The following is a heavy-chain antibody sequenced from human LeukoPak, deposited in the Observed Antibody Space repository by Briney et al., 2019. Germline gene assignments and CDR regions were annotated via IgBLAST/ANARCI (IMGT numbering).Heavy chain of an antibody. D-gene: IGHD3-22*01. Sequence: GGSLRLSCAASGFTFDDYAMHWVRHAPGKGLEWVSGISWNSGSIGYADSVKGRFTISRDNAKNSLYLQMNSLRAEDTAVYYCAKDGSGYWYYFDYWGQGTLVTVSS. J-gene: IGHJ4*02. CDR3: AKDGSGYWYYFDY. CDR1: GFTFDDYA. V-gene: IGHV3-9*01. CDR2: ISWNSGSI.